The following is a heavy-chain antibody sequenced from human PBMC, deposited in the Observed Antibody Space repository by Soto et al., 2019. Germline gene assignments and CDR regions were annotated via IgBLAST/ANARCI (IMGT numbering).Heavy chain of an antibody. CDR2: IYYRGST. V-gene: IGHV4-61*01. CDR3: ARAHMTDYNNGVVASNWFDP. CDR1: GDSVSXXXHX. D-gene: IGHD3-9*01. J-gene: IGHJ5*02. Sequence: QVQLQESXPGLVKPSETLSLTCTVSGDSVSXXXHXXSWIRQPPGKALEWIGYIYYRGSTNFNPSLKSRVTFSVDTSXXXXSXXXXXXXXXXXXVYYCARAHMTDYNNGVVASNWFDPWGRGTLVTVSP.